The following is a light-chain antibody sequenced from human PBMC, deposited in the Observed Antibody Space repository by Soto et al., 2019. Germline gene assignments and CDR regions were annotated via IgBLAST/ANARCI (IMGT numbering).Light chain of an antibody. Sequence: QPVLTQPPSASGTPGQRVTISCSGSSSNIGSNTVNWYQQLPGTAPKLLIYSNNQRPSGVPDRFSGSKSGTSASLAISGLQSEDEADYYCAAWDDSLNDNYVFGTGTQLTVL. CDR3: AAWDDSLNDNYV. CDR2: SNN. CDR1: SSNIGSNT. J-gene: IGLJ1*01. V-gene: IGLV1-44*01.